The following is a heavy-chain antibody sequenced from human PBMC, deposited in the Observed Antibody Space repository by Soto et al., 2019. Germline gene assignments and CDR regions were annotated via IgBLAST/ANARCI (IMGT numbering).Heavy chain of an antibody. CDR2: VYHTGDT. CDR3: AREIVTAGGNNYFDP. J-gene: IGHJ5*02. D-gene: IGHD2-21*02. CDR1: GGTVASSHW. V-gene: IGHV4-4*02. Sequence: SETLSLTCGVSGGTVASSHWWSWVRQSPGGGLEWIGNVYHTGDTNLNPSLQGRVTISVDKSNNQFSLRLNSLPAADTAVYFCAREIVTAGGNNYFDPWGPGTLVTVSS.